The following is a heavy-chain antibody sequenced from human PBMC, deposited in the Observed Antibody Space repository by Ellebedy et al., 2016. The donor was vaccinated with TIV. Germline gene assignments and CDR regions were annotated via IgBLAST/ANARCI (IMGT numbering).Heavy chain of an antibody. D-gene: IGHD3-22*01. V-gene: IGHV4-31*03. CDR3: ARLRTDYYDSSGYYLFDY. J-gene: IGHJ4*02. Sequence: LRLSCTVSGGSISSGGYYWSWIRQHPGKGLEWIGYIYYSGSTYYNPSLKSRVTISVDTSKNQFSLKLSSVTAADTAVYYCARLRTDYYDSSGYYLFDYWGQGTLVTVSS. CDR2: IYYSGST. CDR1: GGSISSGGYY.